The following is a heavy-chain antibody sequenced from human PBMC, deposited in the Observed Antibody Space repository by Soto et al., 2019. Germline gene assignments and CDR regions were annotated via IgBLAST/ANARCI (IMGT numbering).Heavy chain of an antibody. CDR3: ARDLKCVDIGSTIVHQYSFSGMDG. Sequence: QVQVVESGGGVVQAGRSLRLSCEVSGFTFSRYGMHWVRQAPSKGLEGVAFICHDGTNENYGDTVKGRFTVSRDDLKNTVYLPMKIRRAEDKAVYYCARDLKCVDIGSTIVHQYSFSGMDGWGQGTTVTVS. CDR1: GFTFSRYG. CDR2: ICHDGTNE. J-gene: IGHJ6*02. D-gene: IGHD5-12*01. V-gene: IGHV3-33*01.